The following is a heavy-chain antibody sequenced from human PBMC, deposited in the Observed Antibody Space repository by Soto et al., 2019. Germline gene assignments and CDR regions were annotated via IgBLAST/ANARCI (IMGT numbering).Heavy chain of an antibody. J-gene: IGHJ4*02. V-gene: IGHV4-30-2*01. Sequence: QLQLQESGSGLVKPSQTLSLTCAVSGGSISSGGYSWSWIRQPPGKGLEWIGYIYHSGSTYYNPSLKSRVTLSVDRSKNQFSLKLSSVTAADTDVYYCARGRDGYNLALICWGQGTPVTVSS. CDR1: GGSISSGGYS. CDR3: ARGRDGYNLALIC. CDR2: IYHSGST. D-gene: IGHD5-12*01.